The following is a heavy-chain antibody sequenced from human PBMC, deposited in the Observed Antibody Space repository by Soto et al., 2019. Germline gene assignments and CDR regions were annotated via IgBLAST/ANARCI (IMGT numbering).Heavy chain of an antibody. D-gene: IGHD4-17*01. CDR3: AREVTTVTTPSVFDY. Sequence: QVQLQESGPGLVKPSQTLSLTCTVSGGSISSGDYYWSWIRQPPGKGLEWIGYIYYSGSTYYNPSLQSRVTISVDTSKNQVSLRLSSVTAADTAVYYCAREVTTVTTPSVFDYWGQGTLVTVSS. CDR1: GGSISSGDYY. CDR2: IYYSGST. J-gene: IGHJ4*02. V-gene: IGHV4-30-4*01.